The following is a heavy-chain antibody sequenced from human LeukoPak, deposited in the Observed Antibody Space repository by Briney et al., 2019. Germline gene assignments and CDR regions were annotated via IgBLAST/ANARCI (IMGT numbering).Heavy chain of an antibody. D-gene: IGHD2-15*01. J-gene: IGHJ6*02. CDR1: GFTFSSYA. Sequence: GGSLRLSCSASGFTFSSYAMHWVRQAPGKGLEYVSAISSNGGSTYYADSVKGRLTISRDNSKNTLYLQMSSLRAEDTAVYYCVKVIGYCSGGSCYSYYYGMDVWGQGTTVTVSS. V-gene: IGHV3-64D*06. CDR3: VKVIGYCSGGSCYSYYYGMDV. CDR2: ISSNGGST.